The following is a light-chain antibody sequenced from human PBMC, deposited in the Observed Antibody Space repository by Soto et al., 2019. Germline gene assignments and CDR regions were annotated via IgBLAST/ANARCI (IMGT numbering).Light chain of an antibody. J-gene: IGKJ5*01. Sequence: DIQMTQSPSSLSASVGDRVTITCRASQGSNNYLAWYQQKPGKVPKLLIYAASTLQSGVPSRFSGSGSGTDFTLTISSRQTEDVATYYCQKYNSAPITCGQGTRLEIK. CDR1: QGSNNY. CDR2: AAS. V-gene: IGKV1-27*01. CDR3: QKYNSAPIT.